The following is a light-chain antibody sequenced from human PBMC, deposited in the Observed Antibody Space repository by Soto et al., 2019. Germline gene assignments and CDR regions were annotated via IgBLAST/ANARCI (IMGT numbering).Light chain of an antibody. V-gene: IGKV3-20*01. Sequence: PGDRATLSCRASQSVSSSYLAWYQQKPGQAPRLLIYGASSRATGIPDRFSGSGSGTDFTLTISRLEPEDFAVYYCQQSGSSPRTFGQGTKVEIK. CDR1: QSVSSSY. J-gene: IGKJ1*01. CDR2: GAS. CDR3: QQSGSSPRT.